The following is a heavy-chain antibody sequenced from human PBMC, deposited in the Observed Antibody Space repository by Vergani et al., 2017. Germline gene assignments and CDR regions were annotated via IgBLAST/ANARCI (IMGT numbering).Heavy chain of an antibody. CDR1: GFSLSTSGMC. V-gene: IGHV4-31*03. CDR2: IYYSGST. J-gene: IGHJ6*02. Sequence: ESGPALVKPTQTLTLTCTFSGFSLSTSGMCVSWIRQHPGKGLEWIGYIYYSGSTYYNPSLKSRVTISVDTSTNQFSLKLSSVTAADTAVYYCARGLAAAGSNYYYGMDVWGQGTTVTVSS. D-gene: IGHD6-13*01. CDR3: ARGLAAAGSNYYYGMDV.